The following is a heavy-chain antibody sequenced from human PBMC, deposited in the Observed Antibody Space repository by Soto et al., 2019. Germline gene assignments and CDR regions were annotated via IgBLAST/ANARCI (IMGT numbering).Heavy chain of an antibody. CDR1: GGSISSYY. D-gene: IGHD3-10*01. CDR3: ARAVWFGQNYYYYGMDV. CDR2: IYYSGST. J-gene: IGHJ6*02. Sequence: SETLSLTCTVSGGSISSYYWSWIRQPPGKGLEWIGYIYYSGSTNYNPSLKSRVTISVDTSKNQFSLKLSSVTAADTAVYYCARAVWFGQNYYYYGMDVWGQGTTVTVS. V-gene: IGHV4-59*01.